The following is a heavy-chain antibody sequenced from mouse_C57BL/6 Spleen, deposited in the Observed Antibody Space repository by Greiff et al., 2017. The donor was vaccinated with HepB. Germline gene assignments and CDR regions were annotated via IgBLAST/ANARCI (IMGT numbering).Heavy chain of an antibody. J-gene: IGHJ2*01. CDR1: GYSFTSGYY. V-gene: IGHV3-6*01. CDR3: ARGDYAYYFDY. Sequence: VQLQQSGPGLVKPSPSLSLTCSVTGYSFTSGYYWNWIRQSPGNILEWMGYISYDGSNNYNPSLKNRISITRDTSKNQFSLKLNTVTTEDTATYYCARGDYAYYFDYWGQGTTLTVSS. D-gene: IGHD2-4*01. CDR2: ISYDGSN.